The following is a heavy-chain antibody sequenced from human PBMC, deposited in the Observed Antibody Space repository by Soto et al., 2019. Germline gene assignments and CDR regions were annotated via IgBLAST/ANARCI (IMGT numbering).Heavy chain of an antibody. Sequence: QIQLVQSGAEVKKPGASVKVSCKTSGYTFTNYDIGWVRQAPGQGLEWMGWISPYSGNTNYAQKLQDRVTMTTDTSARTAYMDLMTLRSDDTTMYYCVSFASRGWYTGGCWGQGTLFTVSS. CDR2: ISPYSGNT. CDR3: VSFASRGWYTGGC. V-gene: IGHV1-18*01. D-gene: IGHD6-19*01. CDR1: GYTFTNYD. J-gene: IGHJ1*01.